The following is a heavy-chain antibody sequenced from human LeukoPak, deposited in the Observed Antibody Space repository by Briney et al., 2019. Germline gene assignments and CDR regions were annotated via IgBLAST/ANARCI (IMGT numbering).Heavy chain of an antibody. Sequence: GGSLRLSCAASGFTFSSYSMNWVRQAPGKGLEWVSSISSSSSYIYYADSVKGRFTISRDNAKNSLYLQMNSLRAEDTAVYYCAREATHYGDYVDAFDIWGQGTMVTVPS. CDR2: ISSSSSYI. V-gene: IGHV3-21*01. CDR1: GFTFSSYS. D-gene: IGHD4-17*01. J-gene: IGHJ3*02. CDR3: AREATHYGDYVDAFDI.